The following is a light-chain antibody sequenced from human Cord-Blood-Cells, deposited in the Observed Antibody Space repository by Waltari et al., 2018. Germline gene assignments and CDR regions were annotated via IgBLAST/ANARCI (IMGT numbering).Light chain of an antibody. Sequence: QSVLTQPPSVSGAPGQRVTISCTGSSSNIGAGYDVPCYQQLPGTAPKLLIYGNSHRPPGVPDRFSGSKSGTSASLAITGLQAEDEADYYCQSYDSSLSGSVFGGGTKLTVL. J-gene: IGLJ3*02. CDR2: GNS. CDR1: SSNIGAGYD. CDR3: QSYDSSLSGSV. V-gene: IGLV1-40*01.